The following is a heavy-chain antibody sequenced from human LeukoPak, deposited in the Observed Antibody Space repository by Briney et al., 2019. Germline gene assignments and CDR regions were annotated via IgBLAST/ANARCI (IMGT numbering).Heavy chain of an antibody. CDR2: FYPYESGT. CDR1: GYSFTDYW. J-gene: IGHJ4*02. V-gene: IGHV5-51*01. Sequence: GESLKISCKASGYSFTDYWIGWLRQMPGKGLEWMAIFYPYESGTKYSPSFQGQVTISADKSITTAYLQWSSLKASDTAMYYCARRGEYQLPVDYWGQGTLVTVSS. CDR3: ARRGEYQLPVDY. D-gene: IGHD2-2*01.